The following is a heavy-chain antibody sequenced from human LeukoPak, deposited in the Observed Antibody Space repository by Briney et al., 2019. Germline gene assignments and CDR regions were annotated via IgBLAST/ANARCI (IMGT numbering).Heavy chain of an antibody. CDR1: GESFSGNF. CDR2: IYTNENT. CDR3: ARSSDSSGYYGGGIIDY. J-gene: IGHJ4*02. D-gene: IGHD6-19*01. V-gene: IGHV4-4*07. Sequence: PSETLSLTCAVSGESFSGNFWTWIRQSPGKGLEWIGRIYTNENTFFNPSLKSRVTMSVDTSKNQFSLQLTSVTAADAAVYYCARSSDSSGYYGGGIIDYWGQGTLVTVSS.